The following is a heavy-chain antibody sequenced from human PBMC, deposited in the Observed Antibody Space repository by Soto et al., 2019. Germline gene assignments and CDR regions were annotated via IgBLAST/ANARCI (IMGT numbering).Heavy chain of an antibody. CDR2: IYPGDSDT. CDR1: GYSFTSYW. CDR3: ARQVWDYDFWSGYQHNYYYYGMDV. Sequence: PGDSLKISCKGSGYSFTSYWIGWVRQMPGKGLEWMGIIYPGDSDTRYSPSFQGQVTISADKSISTAYLQWSSLKASDTAMYYCARQVWDYDFWSGYQHNYYYYGMDVWGQGTTVTVSS. J-gene: IGHJ6*02. V-gene: IGHV5-51*01. D-gene: IGHD3-3*01.